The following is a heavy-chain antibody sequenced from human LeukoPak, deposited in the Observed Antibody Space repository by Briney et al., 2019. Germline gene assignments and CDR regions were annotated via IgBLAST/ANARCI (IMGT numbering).Heavy chain of an antibody. J-gene: IGHJ6*03. CDR1: GFTFGDYA. D-gene: IGHD3-10*01. CDR2: IRSKAYGGTT. Sequence: GGSLRLSCTASGFTFGDYAMSWVRQAPGKGLEWVGFIRSKAYGGTTEYAASVKGRFTISRDDSKSIAYLQMNSLKTEDTAVYYCTRVRGYYYMDVWGKGTTVTVSS. V-gene: IGHV3-49*04. CDR3: TRVRGYYYMDV.